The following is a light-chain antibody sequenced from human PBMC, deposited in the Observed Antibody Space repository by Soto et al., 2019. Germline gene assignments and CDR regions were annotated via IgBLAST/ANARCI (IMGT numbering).Light chain of an antibody. Sequence: DIQMTQSPSSLSASVGDRVTITCRASQVIGNRLAWYQQNPGKVPKLLIYAASTLQSGVPFRFSGSGSGTDFTLTIRSLQPEDVATYYCQNYNSAPWTFGQGTKVEIK. CDR2: AAS. CDR3: QNYNSAPWT. CDR1: QVIGNR. V-gene: IGKV1-27*01. J-gene: IGKJ1*01.